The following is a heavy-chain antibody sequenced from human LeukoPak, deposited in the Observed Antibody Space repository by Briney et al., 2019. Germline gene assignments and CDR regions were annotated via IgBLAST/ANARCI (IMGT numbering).Heavy chain of an antibody. D-gene: IGHD5-18*01. J-gene: IGHJ4*02. CDR3: ARDAGYSYGFDY. CDR2: IYSGGST. Sequence: GGSLRLSCAASGFTFSSYAMSWVRQAPGKGLEWVSVIYSGGSTYYADSVKGRFTISRDNSKNTLYLQMNSLRAEDTAVYYCARDAGYSYGFDYWGQGTLVTVSS. CDR1: GFTFSSYA. V-gene: IGHV3-66*01.